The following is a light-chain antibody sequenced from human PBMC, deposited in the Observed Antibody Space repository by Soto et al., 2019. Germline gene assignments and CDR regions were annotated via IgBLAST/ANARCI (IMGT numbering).Light chain of an antibody. CDR1: SSDVGSYNL. Sequence: QSVLTQPASVSGSPGQSITISCTGTSSDVGSYNLVSWYQQYLGKAPKLMIYEVSKRPSGVSNRFSGSKSGNTASLTISGLQPEDQGDYFRCSYAGPSTFVFGTGTKVTVL. V-gene: IGLV2-23*02. CDR3: CSYAGPSTFV. J-gene: IGLJ1*01. CDR2: EVS.